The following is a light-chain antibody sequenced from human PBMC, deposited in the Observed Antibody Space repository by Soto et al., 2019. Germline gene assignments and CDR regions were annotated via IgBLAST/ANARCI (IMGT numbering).Light chain of an antibody. J-gene: IGLJ1*01. CDR1: GSDVGAYNY. CDR3: CSYTSSSTYV. Sequence: QSVLTQPASVSGSPGQPITISCTGTGSDVGAYNYVSWYQQCPGKAPKLIIYDVVNRPSGVSNRFSGSKSGNTAALIIFGLQAEDEADYYCCSYTSSSTYVFGTGTKLTVL. CDR2: DVV. V-gene: IGLV2-14*01.